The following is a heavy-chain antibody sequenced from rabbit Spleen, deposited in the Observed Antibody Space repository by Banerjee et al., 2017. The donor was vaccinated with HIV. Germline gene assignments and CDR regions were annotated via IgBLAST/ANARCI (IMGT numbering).Heavy chain of an antibody. CDR1: GVSLNDKDV. Sequence: QSLEESGGGLVKPEGSLTLTCKASGVSLNDKDVMCWVRQAPGKGLEWIACINIVTGKTVYASWAKGRFIMSRTSSTTVTLQMTSLTAADTATYFCARGGGWGTRLDLWGQGTLVTVS. CDR3: ARGGGWGTRLDL. D-gene: IGHD4-1*01. CDR2: INIVTGKT. V-gene: IGHV1S40*01. J-gene: IGHJ3*01.